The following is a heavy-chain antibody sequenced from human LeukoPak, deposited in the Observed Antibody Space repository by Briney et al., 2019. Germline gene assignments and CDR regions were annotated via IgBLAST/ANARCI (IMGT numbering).Heavy chain of an antibody. V-gene: IGHV4-59*01. D-gene: IGHD5-24*01. CDR3: ARQREDGYNYSYFDY. CDR2: IHYSGST. J-gene: IGHJ4*02. Sequence: SETLSLTCTVPGGSISSYYWSWIRQPPGMGLEWMGDIHYSGSTNYNPSLLSRVSISLDTSQNQFSLKVSSVTAADTAVYYCARQREDGYNYSYFDYWGQGTLVTVSS. CDR1: GGSISSYY.